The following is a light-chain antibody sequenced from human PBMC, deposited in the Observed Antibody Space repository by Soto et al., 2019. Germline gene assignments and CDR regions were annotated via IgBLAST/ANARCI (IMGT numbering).Light chain of an antibody. J-gene: IGLJ3*02. Sequence: QSVLTQPPSASGTPGQRVIISCSGTSSNLGSNTANWYQQFPGTAPKVLIYSNNERPSRVPDRFSGSKSGTSASLAISELQSEDEADYYSAAWDDSLNGWVFGGGTKLTVL. V-gene: IGLV1-44*01. CDR2: SNN. CDR3: AAWDDSLNGWV. CDR1: SSNLGSNT.